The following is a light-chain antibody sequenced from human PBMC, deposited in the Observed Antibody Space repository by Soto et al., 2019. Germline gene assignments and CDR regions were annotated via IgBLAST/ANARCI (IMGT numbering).Light chain of an antibody. CDR2: GAS. CDR3: QKYGSSPPK. J-gene: IGKJ4*02. V-gene: IGKV3-20*01. Sequence: EIVLTQSPGTLSLSPWERATLSCRAIQSVKSSYLAWYQQKPGQAPRLLIHGASSRATGIPDRFSGSGSGTDFTLTISRLEPEDYAVYYCQKYGSSPPKFGGGTKVDI. CDR1: QSVKSSY.